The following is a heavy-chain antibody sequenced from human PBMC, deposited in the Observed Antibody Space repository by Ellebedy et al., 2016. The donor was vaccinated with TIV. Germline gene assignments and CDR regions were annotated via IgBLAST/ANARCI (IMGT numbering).Heavy chain of an antibody. CDR2: INPNSGGT. CDR3: ARDSPNPLTPGDGYNARLSYYYYGMDV. Sequence: ASVKVSXXASGYTFTGYYMHWVRQAPGQGLEWMGWINPNSGGTNYAQKFQGRVTMTRDTSISTAYTELSRLRSDDTAVYYCARDSPNPLTPGDGYNARLSYYYYGMDVWGQGTTVTVSS. CDR1: GYTFTGYY. J-gene: IGHJ6*02. V-gene: IGHV1-2*02. D-gene: IGHD5-24*01.